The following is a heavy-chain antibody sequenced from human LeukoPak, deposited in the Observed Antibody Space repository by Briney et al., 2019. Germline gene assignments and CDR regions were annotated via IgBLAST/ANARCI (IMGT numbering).Heavy chain of an antibody. V-gene: IGHV4-59*01. CDR3: ARYHEGTGYDAFDI. D-gene: IGHD5-12*01. Sequence: SETLSLTCTVSGGSISSYYWSWIRQPPGKGLEWIGYIYSSGRINYNPSLKSRVTISVDTSKNQFSLKLSSVTAADTAVYYCARYHEGTGYDAFDIWGQGTMVTDSS. CDR2: IYSSGRI. CDR1: GGSISSYY. J-gene: IGHJ3*02.